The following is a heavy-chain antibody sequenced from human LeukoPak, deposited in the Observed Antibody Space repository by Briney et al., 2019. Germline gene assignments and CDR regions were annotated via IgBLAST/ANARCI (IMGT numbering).Heavy chain of an antibody. CDR2: INHSGST. CDR1: GGSFSGYY. J-gene: IGHJ4*02. V-gene: IGHV4-34*01. Sequence: SETLSLTCAVYGGSFSGYYWSWIRQPPGKGLEWIGEINHSGSTNYNPSLKSRVTISVDTSKNQFSLKLSSVTAADTAVYYCARAPSTIFGVVRRLFDYWGQGTLVTVSS. CDR3: ARAPSTIFGVVRRLFDY. D-gene: IGHD3-3*01.